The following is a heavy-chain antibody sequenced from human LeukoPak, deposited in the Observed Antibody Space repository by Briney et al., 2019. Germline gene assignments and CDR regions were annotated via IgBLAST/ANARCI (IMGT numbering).Heavy chain of an antibody. CDR1: GGSVSGFY. CDR2: INHSGST. D-gene: IGHD3-22*01. J-gene: IGHJ3*02. V-gene: IGHV4-34*01. Sequence: PSETLSLTRAVYGGSVSGFYWRRIPPPPGQGVEGSGEINHSGSTNYKPSLNSRVTISVDTSKNQFSLKLSSVPAADTAVYYCAREGDSIDAFDIWGQGTMVTVSS. CDR3: AREGDSIDAFDI.